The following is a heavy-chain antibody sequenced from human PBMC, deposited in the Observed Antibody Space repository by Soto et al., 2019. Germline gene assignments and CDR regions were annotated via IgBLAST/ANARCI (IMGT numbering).Heavy chain of an antibody. CDR3: ARAYGYSYGYPCVY. CDR1: GFTFSSYS. J-gene: IGHJ4*02. CDR2: INSRSSVI. D-gene: IGHD5-18*01. V-gene: IGHV3-21*05. Sequence: PGGSLRLSCAASGFTFSSYSINWVRQAPGKGLEWISYINSRSSVIRYADSVKGRFTISRDKSKNTLYLQMNSLRAEDTAVYYCARAYGYSYGYPCVYWGQGTLVTVSS.